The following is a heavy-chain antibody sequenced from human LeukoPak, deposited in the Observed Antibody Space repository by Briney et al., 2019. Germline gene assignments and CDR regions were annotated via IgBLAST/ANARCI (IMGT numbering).Heavy chain of an antibody. J-gene: IGHJ2*01. CDR3: ARVYYSNSYDYWYFDL. Sequence: SETLSLSCTVSGYSISSGYYWGWIRQPPGKGLEWIGSIYHSGSTYYNPSLKSRVTISVDTSKNQFSLKLSSVTAADTAVYYCARVYYSNSYDYWYFDLWGRGTLVTVSS. D-gene: IGHD6-13*01. CDR2: IYHSGST. CDR1: GYSISSGYY. V-gene: IGHV4-38-2*02.